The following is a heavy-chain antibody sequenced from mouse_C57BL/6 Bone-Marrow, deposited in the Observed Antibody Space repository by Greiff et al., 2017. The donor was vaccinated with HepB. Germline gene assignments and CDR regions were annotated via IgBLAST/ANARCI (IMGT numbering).Heavy chain of an antibody. CDR1: GFNIKDDY. Sequence: EVHLVESGAELVRPGASVKLSCTASGFNIKDDYMHWVKQRPEQGLEWIGWIDPENGDTEYASKFQGKATITADTSSNTAYLQLSSLTSEDTAVYYCTTGLYGLDYWGQGTTLTVSS. D-gene: IGHD1-2*01. CDR2: IDPENGDT. V-gene: IGHV14-4*01. CDR3: TTGLYGLDY. J-gene: IGHJ2*01.